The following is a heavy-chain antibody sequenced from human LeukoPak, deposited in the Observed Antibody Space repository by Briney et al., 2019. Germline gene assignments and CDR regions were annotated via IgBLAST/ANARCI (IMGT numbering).Heavy chain of an antibody. CDR1: GFTFRDYW. Sequence: GGSLRLSCTASGFTFRDYWMIWLRQAPGMGLEWLANIRGDGGLGYSGDSVRGRFTVSRNNARQSLYLHMNNLRDDDTAVYFCPRDANIHYGRDWYDASDIWGQGTTVTVSS. D-gene: IGHD4-23*01. V-gene: IGHV3-7*01. CDR2: IRGDGGLG. J-gene: IGHJ3*02. CDR3: PRDANIHYGRDWYDASDI.